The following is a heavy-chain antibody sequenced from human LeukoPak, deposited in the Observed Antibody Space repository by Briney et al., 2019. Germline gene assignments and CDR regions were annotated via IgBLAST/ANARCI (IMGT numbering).Heavy chain of an antibody. V-gene: IGHV1-2*02. J-gene: IGHJ4*02. CDR1: GYTFIDYY. CDR3: ARAYSSGWYGSTDY. CDR2: IDPKSGGT. D-gene: IGHD6-19*01. Sequence: GASVKVSCKASGYTFIDYYMHWVRQAPGQGLEWMGWIDPKSGGTSYAQKFQDRVATIRDTSISTAYMELTRLTSDDTAVYYCARAYSSGWYGSTDYWGQGTLVTVSS.